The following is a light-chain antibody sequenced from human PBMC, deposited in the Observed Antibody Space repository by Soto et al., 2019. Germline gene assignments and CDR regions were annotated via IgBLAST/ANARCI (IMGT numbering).Light chain of an antibody. J-gene: IGLJ1*01. Sequence: QSALTQPASVSGSPGQSITVSCTGTSSDIGGYIFVSWYQQHPGKAPKLMIYDINNRPSGVSKRFSGSKSGNTASLTISGLQDEDEADYYCVSYTARASYVFGTGTKLTVL. CDR2: DIN. CDR1: SSDIGGYIF. CDR3: VSYTARASYV. V-gene: IGLV2-14*01.